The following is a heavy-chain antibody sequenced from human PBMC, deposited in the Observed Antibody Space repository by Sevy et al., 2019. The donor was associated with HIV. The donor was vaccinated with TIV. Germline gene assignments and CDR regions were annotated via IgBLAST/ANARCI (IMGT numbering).Heavy chain of an antibody. CDR3: VRAIQKTESY. Sequence: GGSLRLSCEGSGFTFSSYWMNWVRQAPGKGLEWVANINEDGSVKYYVDTVKGRFTISRDNAKNSVYLQMNRLRAEDAALYYCVRAIQKTESYWGQGTLVTVSS. CDR1: GFTFSSYW. CDR2: INEDGSVK. J-gene: IGHJ4*02. V-gene: IGHV3-7*04.